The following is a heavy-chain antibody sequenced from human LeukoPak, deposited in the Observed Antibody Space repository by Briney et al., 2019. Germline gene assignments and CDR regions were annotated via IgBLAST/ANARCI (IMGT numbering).Heavy chain of an antibody. V-gene: IGHV3-20*04. CDR3: ARFTSGWHRRYFDL. D-gene: IGHD6-19*01. CDR2: IDRDGGSP. J-gene: IGHJ2*01. Sequence: GGSLRLSCAASGFTVEDYDMSWVRQPPGKGLEWVSGIDRDGGSPGSADSVQGRVTISRDNAKNSVYLQMNSVRDEDMAFYYCARFTSGWHRRYFDLWGRGTLVTVSS. CDR1: GFTVEDYD.